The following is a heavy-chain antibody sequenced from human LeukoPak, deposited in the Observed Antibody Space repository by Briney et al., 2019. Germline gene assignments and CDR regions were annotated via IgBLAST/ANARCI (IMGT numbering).Heavy chain of an antibody. CDR1: GFTFRSFD. J-gene: IGHJ4*02. D-gene: IGHD3-10*01. V-gene: IGHV3-30*18. Sequence: GGSLRLPCAASGFTFRSFDMHWLRQAPGKGLEWVALISYDGSKQYYADSVKDRFTISRDKSKNTLHLQMNSLRAEDTAVYYCAKSYYDSGSFYTPFDHWGQGTLVIVSS. CDR2: ISYDGSKQ. CDR3: AKSYYDSGSFYTPFDH.